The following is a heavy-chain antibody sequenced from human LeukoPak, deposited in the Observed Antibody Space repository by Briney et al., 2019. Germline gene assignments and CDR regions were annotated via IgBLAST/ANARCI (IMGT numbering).Heavy chain of an antibody. D-gene: IGHD6-19*01. CDR3: ASAAGPFDN. Sequence: PGGSLRLSRAASGLTFSTYALHWVRQAPGKGLEWVAVIWYDGSIKYYADSVKGRFTISRDNSKNTLYLQMNSLRAEDTALYYCASAAGPFDNWGQGTLVTVSS. J-gene: IGHJ4*02. CDR2: IWYDGSIK. CDR1: GLTFSTYA. V-gene: IGHV3-33*08.